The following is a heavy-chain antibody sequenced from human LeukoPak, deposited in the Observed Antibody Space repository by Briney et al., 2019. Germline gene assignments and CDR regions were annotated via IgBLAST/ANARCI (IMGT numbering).Heavy chain of an antibody. D-gene: IGHD5-24*01. CDR1: GFTFRNYY. Sequence: KSGGSLRLSCAASGFTFRNYYTIWIRQAPGKGLEWLSYISSNGNTVYYADSVRGRFTVSRDNVKNSLFVEMNSLRVEDTAVYYCARDGYNYFDFWGQGTLVTVSS. V-gene: IGHV3-11*01. CDR2: ISSNGNTV. CDR3: ARDGYNYFDF. J-gene: IGHJ4*02.